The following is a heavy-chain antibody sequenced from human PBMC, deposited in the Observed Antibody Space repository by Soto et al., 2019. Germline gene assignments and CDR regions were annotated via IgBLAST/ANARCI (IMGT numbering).Heavy chain of an antibody. J-gene: IGHJ6*02. CDR1: RGSCSDYY. CDR3: ARGPRRVRVVLMTHYYYYGMDV. V-gene: IGHV4-34*01. D-gene: IGHD3-3*01. Sequence: PSQTLSLTCSVYRGSCSDYYWSWIRQPPRKGLAWLGESNHSGSTNYNPSLKSRVTISVDMSKNQFSLKLSSVTAADTAVYYCARGPRRVRVVLMTHYYYYGMDVWGQGTTVTVSS. CDR2: SNHSGST.